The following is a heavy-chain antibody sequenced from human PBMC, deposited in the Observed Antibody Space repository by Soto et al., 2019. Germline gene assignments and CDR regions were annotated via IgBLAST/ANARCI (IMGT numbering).Heavy chain of an antibody. J-gene: IGHJ4*02. CDR2: IYYSGST. D-gene: IGHD2-2*01. CDR1: GGSVSIGSYY. Sequence: SETLYLTCAFSGGSVSIGSYYLGWIRQPPGKGLEWIGNIYYSGSTYYNPSLKNRVTMSADTSKNQFSLKLSSVTAADTAVYYCARLPTRYCASTGCLDTAPVDYWGQGPLVTVSS. V-gene: IGHV4-39*01. CDR3: ARLPTRYCASTGCLDTAPVDY.